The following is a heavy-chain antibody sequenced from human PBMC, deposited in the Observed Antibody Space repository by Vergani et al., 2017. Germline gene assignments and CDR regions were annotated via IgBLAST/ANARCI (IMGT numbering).Heavy chain of an antibody. V-gene: IGHV5-51*01. J-gene: IGHJ4*02. Sequence: EVALVQSGPEMRKPGESLKISCKGSEYSFGNYWIGGVRQMPGKGLEWMGIIYPADSETRYSPAFQGKVTIPADKSSSTAFLQSDSLKASDTALYYWARHTTYNDSGGQGTLVTVSS. D-gene: IGHD1-1*01. CDR1: EYSFGNYW. CDR3: ARHTTYNDS. CDR2: IYPADSET.